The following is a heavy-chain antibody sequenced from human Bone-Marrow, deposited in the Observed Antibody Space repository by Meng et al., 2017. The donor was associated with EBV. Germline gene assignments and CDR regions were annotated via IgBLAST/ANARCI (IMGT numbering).Heavy chain of an antibody. Sequence: QVQPRVWGAGLLKPSATLSLTCAGYGGSFSGYYWSWIRQPPGKGLEWIGEINHSGSTNYNPSLKSRLTISVDTSKSQFSLKLSSVTAADTAVYYCARGGRASARAGVGHDFWGQGTLVTVSS. CDR1: GGSFSGYY. D-gene: IGHD6-6*01. V-gene: IGHV4-34*01. CDR2: INHSGST. J-gene: IGHJ4*02. CDR3: ARGGRASARAGVGHDF.